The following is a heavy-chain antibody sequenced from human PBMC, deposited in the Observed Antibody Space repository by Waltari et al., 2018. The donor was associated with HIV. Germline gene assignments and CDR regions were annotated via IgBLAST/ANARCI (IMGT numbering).Heavy chain of an antibody. V-gene: IGHV4-59*01. CDR3: ARDYYDSSGSSYGMDG. CDR2: IYYSGST. D-gene: IGHD3-22*01. Sequence: QVQLQESGPGLVKPSETLSLTCTVSGGSIISYYWSWIRQPPGKGLEWIGYIYYSGSTNYNPSLKSRVTISVDTSKNQFSLKLSSVTAADTAVYYCARDYYDSSGSSYGMDGWGQGTTVTVSS. J-gene: IGHJ6*02. CDR1: GGSIISYY.